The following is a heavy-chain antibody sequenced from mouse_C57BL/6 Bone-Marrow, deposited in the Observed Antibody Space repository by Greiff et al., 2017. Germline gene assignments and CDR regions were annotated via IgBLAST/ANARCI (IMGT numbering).Heavy chain of an antibody. V-gene: IGHV1-76*01. J-gene: IGHJ2*01. CDR1: GYTFTDYY. Sequence: LVESGAELVRPGASVKLSCKASGYTFTDYYINWVKQRPGQGLEWIARIYPGSGNTYYNEKLKGKATLTAEKSSSTACMQLSSLTSEDSAVYFCARDYDYDVDYWGQGTTLTVSS. CDR3: ARDYDYDVDY. D-gene: IGHD2-4*01. CDR2: IYPGSGNT.